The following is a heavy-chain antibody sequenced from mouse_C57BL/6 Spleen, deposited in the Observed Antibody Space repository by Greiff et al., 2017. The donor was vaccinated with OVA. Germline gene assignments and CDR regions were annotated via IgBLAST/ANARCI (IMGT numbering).Heavy chain of an antibody. CDR2: IHPNSGST. Sequence: VQLQQPGAELVKPGASVKLSCKASGYTFTSYWMHWVKQRPGQGLEWIGMIHPNSGSTNYNEKFKSKATLTVDKSSSTAYMQLSSLTSEDSAVYYCAREYYDYDDYAMDYWGQGTSVTVSS. J-gene: IGHJ4*01. D-gene: IGHD2-4*01. V-gene: IGHV1-64*01. CDR1: GYTFTSYW. CDR3: AREYYDYDDYAMDY.